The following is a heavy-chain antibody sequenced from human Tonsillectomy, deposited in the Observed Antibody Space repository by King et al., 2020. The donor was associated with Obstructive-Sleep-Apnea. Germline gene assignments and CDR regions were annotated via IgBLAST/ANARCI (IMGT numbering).Heavy chain of an antibody. CDR2: ISSDGGHK. CDR1: GFTFSSYA. J-gene: IGHJ5*02. V-gene: IGHV3-30*04. Sequence: QLVQSGGGVVQPGRSLRLSCAASGFTFSSYAIHWVRQAPGKGLEWVALISSDGGHKYYADSVTGRFTISRDNSKNTVYLQMNSLRAEDTAVYYCARGRGKLITENWFDPWGQGTLVTVSS. CDR3: ARGRGKLITENWFDP. D-gene: IGHD1-20*01.